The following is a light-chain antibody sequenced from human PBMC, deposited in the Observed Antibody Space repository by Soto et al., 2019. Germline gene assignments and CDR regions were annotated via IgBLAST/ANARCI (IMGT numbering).Light chain of an antibody. CDR1: QDINKW. V-gene: IGKV1-12*01. CDR2: TAS. Sequence: DIQMTQSPSSVSASVGDRVTITCRASQDINKWLAWYQQKPGLAPNLVIYTASRLHGGGPSRFSGSASGTDFTLTISSLQPEDVATYYCQQGKSFPLTFGGGTRWISN. J-gene: IGKJ4*01. CDR3: QQGKSFPLT.